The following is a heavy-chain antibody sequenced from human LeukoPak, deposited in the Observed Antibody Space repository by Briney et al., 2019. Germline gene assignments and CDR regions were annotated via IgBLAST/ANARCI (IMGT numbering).Heavy chain of an antibody. V-gene: IGHV3-53*01. CDR3: ARDDGLTGIDY. CDR1: GFTVSTNY. CDR2: IYSAVNT. J-gene: IGHJ4*02. D-gene: IGHD7-27*01. Sequence: GGSLRLSCAASGFTVSTNYMSWVRQARGKGLEWVSVIYSAVNTDYADSVKGRFTISRDNSKNTLYFQKNSLRAEDTAVYYCARDDGLTGIDYWGQGTLVTVSS.